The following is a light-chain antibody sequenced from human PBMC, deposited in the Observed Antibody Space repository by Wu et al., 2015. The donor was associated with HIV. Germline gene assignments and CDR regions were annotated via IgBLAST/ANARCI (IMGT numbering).Light chain of an antibody. J-gene: IGKJ1*01. CDR1: QNIYIW. Sequence: DIQLTQSPSTLSASVGDRVSISCRASQNIYIWLAWYQQKPGKAPKLLIYKASSLESGVPSRFSGSGSGTEFTLTISSLQPDDFATYYCQQYNDYSRTFGQGTKVEVK. CDR2: KAS. CDR3: QQYNDYSRT. V-gene: IGKV1-5*03.